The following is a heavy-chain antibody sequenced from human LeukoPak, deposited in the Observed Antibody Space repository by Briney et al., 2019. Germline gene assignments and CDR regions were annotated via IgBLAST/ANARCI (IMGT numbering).Heavy chain of an antibody. J-gene: IGHJ6*03. CDR3: ARALTAGYPYYMDV. CDR1: GFTFRSYG. CDR2: IYSGDST. D-gene: IGHD6-13*01. V-gene: IGHV3-53*01. Sequence: PGGSLRLSCAASGFTFRSYGMHWVRQAPGKGLEWVSVIYSGDSTYYADSVKGRFTISRDNSKNTLYLQMNSLRAEDTAVYYCARALTAGYPYYMDVWGKGTTVTVSS.